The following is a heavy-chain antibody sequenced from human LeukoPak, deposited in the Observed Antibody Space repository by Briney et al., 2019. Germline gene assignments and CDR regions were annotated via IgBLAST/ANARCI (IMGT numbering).Heavy chain of an antibody. Sequence: PGGSLRLSCAASGFTFSDYYMSWIRQAPGKGLEWVSYISSSGSTIYYADSVKGQFTISRDNAKNSLYLQMNSLRAEDTAVYYCARDLGYSSSSLEDPWGQGTLVTVSS. V-gene: IGHV3-11*01. J-gene: IGHJ5*02. D-gene: IGHD6-13*01. CDR1: GFTFSDYY. CDR3: ARDLGYSSSSLEDP. CDR2: ISSSGSTI.